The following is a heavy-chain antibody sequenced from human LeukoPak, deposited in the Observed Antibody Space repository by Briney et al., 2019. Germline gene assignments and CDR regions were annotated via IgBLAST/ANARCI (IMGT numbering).Heavy chain of an antibody. CDR2: ISSSSSYI. CDR3: ARGDTVTTPPGDY. J-gene: IGHJ4*02. CDR1: GFTFSSYS. V-gene: IGHV3-21*01. D-gene: IGHD4-17*01. Sequence: GGSLRLSCAASGFTFSSYSMNWVRQAPGKGLEWVSSISSSSSYIYYADSVKGRFTISRDNAKNSLYLQMNSLRAEDTAVYYCARGDTVTTPPGDYWGQGTLVTVSS.